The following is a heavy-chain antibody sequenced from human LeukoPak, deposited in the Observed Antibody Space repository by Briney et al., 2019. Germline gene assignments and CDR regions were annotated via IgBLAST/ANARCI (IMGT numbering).Heavy chain of an antibody. V-gene: IGHV4-59*01. J-gene: IGHJ6*03. CDR2: IYDSGIN. CDR1: GVSISSYY. CDR3: ARGPLKYYYGSGSYRSYMDV. D-gene: IGHD3-10*01. Sequence: SETLSVTCSASGVSISSYYWSWIRQPPGKRLEWIGYIYDSGINNYKPSLKSRVTISLDTSKNQFSLKLSSVTAADTAVYYCARGPLKYYYGSGSYRSYMDVWGKGTTVTVSS.